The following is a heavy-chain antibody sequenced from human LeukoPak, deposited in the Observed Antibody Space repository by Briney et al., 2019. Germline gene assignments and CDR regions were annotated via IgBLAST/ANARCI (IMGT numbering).Heavy chain of an antibody. CDR1: GGSISSYY. Sequence: PSETLSLTCTVSGGSISSYYWSWIRQPPGKRLEWIGYFYYSGSTNYNPSLKSRVTISVDTSKNQFSLKLSSVTAADTAVYYCARDPGRGTTNPFDYWGQGTLVTVSS. J-gene: IGHJ4*02. CDR3: ARDPGRGTTNPFDY. CDR2: FYYSGST. V-gene: IGHV4-59*01. D-gene: IGHD1-14*01.